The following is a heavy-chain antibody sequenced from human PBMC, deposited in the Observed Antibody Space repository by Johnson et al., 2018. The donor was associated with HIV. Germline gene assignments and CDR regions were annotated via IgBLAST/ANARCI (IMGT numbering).Heavy chain of an antibody. CDR1: GFTFSNAW. CDR3: ARAQLLADYAFNN. V-gene: IGHV3-15*05. CDR2: IKSKTDGGTT. Sequence: VQLVESGGGLVKPGGSLRLSCAASGFTFSNAWMSWVRQAPGKGLEWVGHIKSKTDGGTTDYAAPVKGRFTTARDNAKNTLFMEMKSMSAEDTDIYYCARAQLLADYAFNNWGQGTMVTVSS. D-gene: IGHD6-6*01. J-gene: IGHJ3*01.